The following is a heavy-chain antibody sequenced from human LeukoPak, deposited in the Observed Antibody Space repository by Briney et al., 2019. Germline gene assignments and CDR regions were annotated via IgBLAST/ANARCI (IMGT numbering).Heavy chain of an antibody. Sequence: SETLSLTCTVSGDSISSYYWSWIRQPAGKAREWIGRIYTSGSTNYNPSLKSRVTMSVDTSKNQFSLNLNSVAAADTAVYYCARGISSSWYPYFDYWGQGTLVTVSS. CDR2: IYTSGST. D-gene: IGHD6-13*01. CDR1: GDSISSYY. J-gene: IGHJ4*02. CDR3: ARGISSSWYPYFDY. V-gene: IGHV4-4*07.